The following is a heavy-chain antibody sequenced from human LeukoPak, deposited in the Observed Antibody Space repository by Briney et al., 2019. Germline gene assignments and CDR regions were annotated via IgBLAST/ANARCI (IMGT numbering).Heavy chain of an antibody. D-gene: IGHD4-11*01. V-gene: IGHV1-2*02. CDR2: INPNSGGT. CDR1: GFIFTGQY. Sequence: ASVKVSCKASGFIFTGQYIHWVRQAPGQGLEWMGWINPNSGGTNYAQKYQGRVTMTRDTSISTAYMELSRLTFDDTAVYYCARGVGLTTLTPNDYWGQGTLVTVSS. CDR3: ARGVGLTTLTPNDY. J-gene: IGHJ4*02.